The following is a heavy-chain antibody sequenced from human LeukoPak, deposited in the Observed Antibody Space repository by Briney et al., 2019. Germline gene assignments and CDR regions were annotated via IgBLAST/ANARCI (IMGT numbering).Heavy chain of an antibody. CDR2: IYHSGST. Sequence: NTSETLSLTCAVSGYSISSGYYWGWIRQPPGKGLEWIGSIYHSGSTYYNPSLKSRVTISVDTSKNQFSLKLSSVTAADTAVYYCARLRGGQAEVDYWGQGTLVTVSS. J-gene: IGHJ4*02. CDR1: GYSISSGYY. CDR3: ARLRGGQAEVDY. V-gene: IGHV4-38-2*01. D-gene: IGHD3-10*01.